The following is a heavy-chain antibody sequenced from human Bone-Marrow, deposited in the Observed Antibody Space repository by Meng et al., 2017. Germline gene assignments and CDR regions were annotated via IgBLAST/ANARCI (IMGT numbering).Heavy chain of an antibody. J-gene: IGHJ6*02. D-gene: IGHD2-15*01. Sequence: GESLKISCAASGFTFSSYWMSWVRQAPGKGLEWVANIKKDGSEKYYVDSVKGRFTISRDNAKNSLYLQMNSLRAEDTAVYYCARIYTPSYYYYYGMDVWGQGTTVTVSS. V-gene: IGHV3-7*01. CDR1: GFTFSSYW. CDR2: IKKDGSEK. CDR3: ARIYTPSYYYYYGMDV.